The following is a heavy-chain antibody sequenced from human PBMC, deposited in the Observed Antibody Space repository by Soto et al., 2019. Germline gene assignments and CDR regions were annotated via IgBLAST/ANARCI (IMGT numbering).Heavy chain of an antibody. CDR1: GFTFSSYG. CDR2: ISYDGSNK. J-gene: IGHJ6*03. Sequence: QVQLVESGGGVVQPGRSLRLSCAASGFTFSSYGMHWVRQAPGKGLEWVAVISYDGSNKYYADSVKGRFTISRDNSKNTLYLQMNSLRAEDTAVYYCAKDLLRDGVVPAAHIYYYYYYMDVWGKGTMVTVSS. CDR3: AKDLLRDGVVPAAHIYYYYYYMDV. D-gene: IGHD2-2*01. V-gene: IGHV3-30*18.